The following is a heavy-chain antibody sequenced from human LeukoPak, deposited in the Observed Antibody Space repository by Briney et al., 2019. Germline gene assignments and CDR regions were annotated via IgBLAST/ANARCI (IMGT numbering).Heavy chain of an antibody. CDR2: ISAYNGNT. CDR1: GYTFTSYG. CDR3: ARDIYDFWSGYIDY. J-gene: IGHJ4*02. V-gene: IGHV1-18*01. Sequence: ASVKVSCKASGYTFTSYGISWVRQAPGQGLEWVGWISAYNGNTNYAQKLQGRVTMTTDTSTSTAYMELRSLRSDDTAVYYCARDIYDFWSGYIDYWGQGTLVTVSS. D-gene: IGHD3-3*01.